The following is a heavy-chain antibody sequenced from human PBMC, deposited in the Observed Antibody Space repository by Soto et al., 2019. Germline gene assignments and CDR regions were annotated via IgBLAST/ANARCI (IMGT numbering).Heavy chain of an antibody. CDR2: IYYSGST. Sequence: SETLSLTCTVSGGSISSGGYYWSWIRQHPGKGLEWIGYIYYSGSTYYNPSLKSRVTISVDTSKNQFSLKLSSVTAADTAVYYCARAQDYYDSSGYYFDYWGQGTLVTVSS. CDR1: GGSISSGGYY. J-gene: IGHJ4*02. V-gene: IGHV4-31*03. D-gene: IGHD3-22*01. CDR3: ARAQDYYDSSGYYFDY.